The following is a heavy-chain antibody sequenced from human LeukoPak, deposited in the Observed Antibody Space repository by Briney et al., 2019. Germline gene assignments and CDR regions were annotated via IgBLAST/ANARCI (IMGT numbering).Heavy chain of an antibody. Sequence: GGSLRLSCAASGFTFSSYAMSWVRQAPGKGLEWVSAISGSGGSTYYADSVKGRFTISRDNSKNTLYLQMNSLRAEDTAVYYCAKDRPTYYDILTGYYPDGNFDYWGQGTLVTVSS. CDR2: ISGSGGST. CDR3: AKDRPTYYDILTGYYPDGNFDY. CDR1: GFTFSSYA. V-gene: IGHV3-23*01. J-gene: IGHJ4*02. D-gene: IGHD3-9*01.